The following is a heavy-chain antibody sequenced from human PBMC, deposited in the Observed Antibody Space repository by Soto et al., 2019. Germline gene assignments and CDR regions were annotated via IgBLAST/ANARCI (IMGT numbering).Heavy chain of an antibody. CDR3: ASYSQDSSGRYYFDY. J-gene: IGHJ4*02. V-gene: IGHV4-4*02. CDR1: GGSISSSNW. D-gene: IGHD3-22*01. CDR2: IYHSGST. Sequence: PSETLSLTCAVSGGSISSSNWWSWVRQPPGKGLEWIGEIYHSGSTNYNPSLKSRVTISVDKSKNQFSLKLSSVTAADTAVYYCASYSQDSSGRYYFDYWGQGTLVTVSS.